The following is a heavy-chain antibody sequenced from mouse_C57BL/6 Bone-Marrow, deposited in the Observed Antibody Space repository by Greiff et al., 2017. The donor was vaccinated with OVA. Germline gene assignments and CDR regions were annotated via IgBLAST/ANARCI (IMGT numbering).Heavy chain of an antibody. J-gene: IGHJ3*01. CDR2: INPNNGGT. CDR1: GYTFTDYY. V-gene: IGHV1-26*01. D-gene: IGHD4-1*01. CDR3: ARTGRGFAY. Sequence: VQLQQSGPELVKPGASVKISCKASGYTFTDYYMNWVKQSHGKSLEWIGDINPNNGGTSYNQKFTGKATLTVEKSSSTAYMELRSLTSEDTAVYYCARTGRGFAYWGQGTLVTVSA.